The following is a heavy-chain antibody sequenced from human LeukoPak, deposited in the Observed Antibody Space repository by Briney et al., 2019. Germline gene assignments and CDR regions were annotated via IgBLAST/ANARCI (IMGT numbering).Heavy chain of an antibody. CDR2: ISSSGSTI. CDR3: ATQRGTYYYDSSGYFDAFDI. D-gene: IGHD3-22*01. J-gene: IGHJ3*02. CDR1: GFTFSSYE. Sequence: PGGSLRLSCAASGFTFSSYEMNWVRQAPGKGLEWVSYISSSGSTIYYADSVKGRFTISRDNAKNSLYLQMNSLRAEDTAVYYCATQRGTYYYDSSGYFDAFDIWGQGTMVTVSS. V-gene: IGHV3-48*03.